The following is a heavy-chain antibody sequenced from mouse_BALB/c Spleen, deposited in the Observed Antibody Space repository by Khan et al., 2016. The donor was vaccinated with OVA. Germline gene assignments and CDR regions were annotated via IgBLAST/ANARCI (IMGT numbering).Heavy chain of an antibody. CDR3: ASSPYGNFAY. J-gene: IGHJ3*01. CDR1: GFTFSTYA. V-gene: IGHV5-9-3*01. CDR2: ISSDGDST. Sequence: QLVQSGGGLVKPGGSLKLSCAASGFTFSTYAMSWVRQTPEKRLEWVATISSDGDSTYFPDNVTGRFTISRDNAKNTLCLQMTSLRSEDTAMYYCASSPYGNFAYWGQGTLVTVSA. D-gene: IGHD2-1*01.